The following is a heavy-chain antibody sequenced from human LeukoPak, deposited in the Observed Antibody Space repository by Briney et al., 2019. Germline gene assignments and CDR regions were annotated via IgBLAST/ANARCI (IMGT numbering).Heavy chain of an antibody. J-gene: IGHJ3*02. CDR1: GYTFTSYD. D-gene: IGHD1-26*01. CDR3: ASWGALDAFDI. CDR2: MNPNSGNT. V-gene: IGHV1-8*01. Sequence: ASVKVSCKASGYTFTSYDINWVRQATGQGLEWMGWMNPNSGNTSYAQKFQGRVTMTRDTSTSTVYMELSSLRSEDTAVYYCASWGALDAFDIWGQGTMVTVSS.